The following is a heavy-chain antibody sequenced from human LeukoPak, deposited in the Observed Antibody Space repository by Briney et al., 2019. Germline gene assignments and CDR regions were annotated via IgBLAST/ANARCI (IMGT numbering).Heavy chain of an antibody. J-gene: IGHJ4*02. CDR2: TYYRSKWYN. CDR1: GDTVSSNSVA. Sequence: SQTLSLTFAISGDTVSSNSVAWNWLRQSPSRGLEWLGRTYYRSKWYNDYAVSVKSRITIHPDASKNQFSLQLNSVTPEDTAVYYCARGTDCSGGTCHFDYWGQGTLVTASS. D-gene: IGHD2-15*01. V-gene: IGHV6-1*01. CDR3: ARGTDCSGGTCHFDY.